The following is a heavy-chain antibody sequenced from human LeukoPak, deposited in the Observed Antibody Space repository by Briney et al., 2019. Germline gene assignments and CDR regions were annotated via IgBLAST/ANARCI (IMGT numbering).Heavy chain of an antibody. Sequence: ASVKVSCKASGYTFTSYGISWVRQAPGQGLEWMGWISVYNGNTNYAQKLQGRVTMTTDTSTSTAYMELRSLRSDDTAVYYCARTTGDFWSGYPDYWGQGTLVTVSS. CDR3: ARTTGDFWSGYPDY. CDR1: GYTFTSYG. D-gene: IGHD3-3*01. CDR2: ISVYNGNT. V-gene: IGHV1-18*01. J-gene: IGHJ4*02.